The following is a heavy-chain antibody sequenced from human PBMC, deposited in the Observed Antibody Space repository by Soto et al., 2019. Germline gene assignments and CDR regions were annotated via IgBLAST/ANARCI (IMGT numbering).Heavy chain of an antibody. J-gene: IGHJ3*01. CDR1: GFTFTRSA. D-gene: IGHD4-17*01. V-gene: IGHV1-58*01. CDR3: AAFATTGDAFDV. Sequence: GASVKVFCKASGFTFTRSAVQWVRQARGQRPEWIGWIVVGSGNTNYAQKFQERVTITRDMSTSTAYMELSSLRSEDTAVYYCAAFATTGDAFDVWGQGTMVTVSS. CDR2: IVVGSGNT.